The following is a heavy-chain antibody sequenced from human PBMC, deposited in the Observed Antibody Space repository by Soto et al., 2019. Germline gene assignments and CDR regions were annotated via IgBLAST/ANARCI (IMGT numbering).Heavy chain of an antibody. D-gene: IGHD3-3*01. CDR2: ISAYNGNT. CDR1: GYTFTSYY. V-gene: IGHV1-18*04. Sequence: ASVEVSCKASGYTFTSYYMHWVRQAPGQGLEWMGWISAYNGNTNYAQKLQGRVTMTTDTSTSTAYMELRSLRSDDTAVYYCARGSRGAFWSGYRKPTNWFDPWGQGTLVTVSS. J-gene: IGHJ5*02. CDR3: ARGSRGAFWSGYRKPTNWFDP.